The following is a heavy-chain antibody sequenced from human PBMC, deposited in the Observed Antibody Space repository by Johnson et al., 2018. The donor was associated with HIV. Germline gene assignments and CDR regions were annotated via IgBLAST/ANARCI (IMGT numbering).Heavy chain of an antibody. J-gene: IGHJ3*02. D-gene: IGHD3-16*01. CDR1: GFTFRSYG. CDR3: ARVGRLPSTFDI. V-gene: IGHV3-30*02. CDR2: IRHDGSNK. Sequence: QEKLVESGGGVVQPGGSLRLSCAASGFTFRSYGMHWVRQAPGKGLEWVAFIRHDGSNKYYADSVKGRFTISRDNSKNTLYLQMNSLRAEDTAVYYCARVGRLPSTFDIWGQGTMVTVSS.